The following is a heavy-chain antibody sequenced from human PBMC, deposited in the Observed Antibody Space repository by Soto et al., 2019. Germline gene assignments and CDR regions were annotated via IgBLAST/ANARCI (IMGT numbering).Heavy chain of an antibody. CDR3: ANDLFCYGGYGMDV. J-gene: IGHJ6*02. CDR1: GFTFSSYA. CDR2: ISDSGHRT. Sequence: EVQLLESGGGLVQPGGSLRLSCAASGFTFSSYALSWVRQAPGKGLEWVSAISDSGHRTYYADSVKGRFTISRDNSKNTQYLQMNSMRAENTDVYYCANDLFCYGGYGMDVWDQGTTVTVSS. V-gene: IGHV3-23*01. D-gene: IGHD4-17*01.